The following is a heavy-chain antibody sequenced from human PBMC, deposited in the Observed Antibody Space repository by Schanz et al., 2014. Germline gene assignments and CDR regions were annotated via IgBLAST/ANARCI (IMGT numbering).Heavy chain of an antibody. CDR2: ISGSGGST. Sequence: EGQLAESGGGLVQPGGSLRLSCAASGFTFSTYAMSWVRQAPGKGLEWVSAISGSGGSTYYADSVKGRFTISRDNSKTTLSLQMNSLRAEYTAVYYCAKGLYYDNTGGGFDYWGQGTLVTVSS. V-gene: IGHV3-23*04. CDR1: GFTFSTYA. D-gene: IGHD3-16*01. J-gene: IGHJ4*02. CDR3: AKGLYYDNTGGGFDY.